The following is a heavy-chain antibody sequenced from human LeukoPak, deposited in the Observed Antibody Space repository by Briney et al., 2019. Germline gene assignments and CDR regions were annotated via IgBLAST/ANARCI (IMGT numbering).Heavy chain of an antibody. CDR1: GFAFSVYW. CDR3: ARDHSYEY. J-gene: IGHJ4*02. Sequence: GGSLRLSCAASGFAFSVYWMSWVRQAPGKGLEWVANIKQDGSEKYYVDSVKGRFTISRDNAKNSLYLQMNSLRAEDTAVYYCARDHSYEYWGQGTLVTVSS. D-gene: IGHD6-6*01. CDR2: IKQDGSEK. V-gene: IGHV3-7*03.